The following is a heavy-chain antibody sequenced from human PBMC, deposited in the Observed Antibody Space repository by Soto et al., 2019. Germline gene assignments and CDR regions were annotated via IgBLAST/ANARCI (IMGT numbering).Heavy chain of an antibody. J-gene: IGHJ3*02. V-gene: IGHV5-51*01. D-gene: IGHD2-15*01. CDR1: GYSFTSYW. CDR3: TRAGVVAAQNAFDI. Sequence: PGESLKISCKGSGYSFTSYWIGWVRQMPGKGLEGVGIIYPGDSDTRYSPSFQCQVTISADKSISTAYLQWSSLKASDTAMYYCTRAGVVAAQNAFDIWGQGTMVTVS. CDR2: IYPGDSDT.